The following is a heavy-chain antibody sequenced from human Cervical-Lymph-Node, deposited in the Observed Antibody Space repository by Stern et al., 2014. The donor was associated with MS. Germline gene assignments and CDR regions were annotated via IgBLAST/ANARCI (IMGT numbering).Heavy chain of an antibody. CDR1: GYIFSTYW. J-gene: IGHJ1*01. CDR3: ARPSNSGLFLQH. CDR2: IYPGDSDT. V-gene: IGHV5-51*01. D-gene: IGHD6-19*01. Sequence: EVQLVQSGAEVKKPGESLKISCKGSGYIFSTYWIAWVRQVPGRGLEWMGLIYPGDSDTRYSPSFQGPVTISADTSISTAYLQWSGLKASDTAIYYCARPSNSGLFLQHWGQGTLVTVSS.